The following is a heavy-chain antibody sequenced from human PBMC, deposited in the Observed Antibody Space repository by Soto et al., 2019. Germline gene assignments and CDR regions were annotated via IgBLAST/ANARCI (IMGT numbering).Heavy chain of an antibody. Sequence: SVKVSCKASGGTFSSYTISWVRQAPGQGLEWMGRIIPILGIANYAQKFQGRVTITADKSTSTAYMELSSLRSEDTAVYYCARGYYDSSGYPPPNWFDPWGQGTLVTVSS. J-gene: IGHJ5*02. D-gene: IGHD3-22*01. CDR2: IIPILGIA. CDR1: GGTFSSYT. V-gene: IGHV1-69*02. CDR3: ARGYYDSSGYPPPNWFDP.